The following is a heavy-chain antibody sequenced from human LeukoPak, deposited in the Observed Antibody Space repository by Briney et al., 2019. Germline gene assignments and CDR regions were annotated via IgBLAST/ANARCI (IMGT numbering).Heavy chain of an antibody. CDR2: ISYSGAT. Sequence: SETLSLTCTVSGGSINSRDYSWGWIRQPPGKGLEWIGSISYSGATYYNPSLRSRVTISVDTSKNQFSLRLRSVTAADTAIYYCARLLVGAATGLWYFDLWGRGTQVTVSS. V-gene: IGHV4-39*01. D-gene: IGHD2-15*01. J-gene: IGHJ2*01. CDR1: GGSINSRDYS. CDR3: ARLLVGAATGLWYFDL.